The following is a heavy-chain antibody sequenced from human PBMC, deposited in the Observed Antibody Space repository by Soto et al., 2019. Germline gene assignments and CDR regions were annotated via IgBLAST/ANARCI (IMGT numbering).Heavy chain of an antibody. CDR1: GFTFSSYG. J-gene: IGHJ6*03. D-gene: IGHD1-7*01. CDR3: ARDDRINRWNYDYYYYYYMDV. Sequence: GGSLRLSCAASGFTFSSYGMHWVRQAPGKGLEWVAVIWYVGSNKYYADSVKGRFTISRDNSKNTLYLQMNSLRAEDTAVYYCARDDRINRWNYDYYYYYYMDVWGKGTTVTVSS. CDR2: IWYVGSNK. V-gene: IGHV3-33*01.